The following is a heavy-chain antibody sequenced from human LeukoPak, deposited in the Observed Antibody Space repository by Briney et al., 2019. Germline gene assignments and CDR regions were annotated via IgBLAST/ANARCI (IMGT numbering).Heavy chain of an antibody. CDR1: GFTFSSYA. J-gene: IGHJ6*02. V-gene: IGHV3-23*01. CDR2: ISGSGGST. Sequence: GGSLRLSCAASGFTFSSYAMSWVRQAPGKGLEWVSAISGSGGSTYYADSVKGRFTISRDNSKNTLYLQMNSLRAEDTAVYYCTKEVVEAAQGYFSSAMDVWGQGTTVTVSS. CDR3: TKEVVEAAQGYFSSAMDV. D-gene: IGHD2-2*01.